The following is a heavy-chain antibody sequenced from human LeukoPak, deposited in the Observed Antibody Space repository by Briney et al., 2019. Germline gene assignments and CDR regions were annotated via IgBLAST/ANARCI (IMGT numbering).Heavy chain of an antibody. Sequence: SQTLSLTCTVSGVSISSGDYYWRWLRQPPGKGLEWIVYIYYSGSTYYNPSLKSRVTISVDTSKNQFSLKLSSVTAADTAVYYCASRDIVAIAYWGQGTLVTVSS. J-gene: IGHJ4*02. V-gene: IGHV4-30-4*01. CDR1: GVSISSGDYY. CDR2: IYYSGST. CDR3: ASRDIVAIAY. D-gene: IGHD5-12*01.